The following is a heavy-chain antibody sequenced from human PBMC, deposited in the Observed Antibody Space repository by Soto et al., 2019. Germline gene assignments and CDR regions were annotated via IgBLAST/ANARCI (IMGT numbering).Heavy chain of an antibody. Sequence: SETLSLTCIVSGGSISSGGYYWSWLRQHPGKGLEWNGYIYYSGSTYYNPSLKSRVTISVDTSKNQFSLKLSSVTAADTAVYYCARDTPRGYSYGSFDYWGQGTLVTVSS. J-gene: IGHJ4*02. D-gene: IGHD5-18*01. CDR2: IYYSGST. CDR1: GGSISSGGYY. V-gene: IGHV4-31*03. CDR3: ARDTPRGYSYGSFDY.